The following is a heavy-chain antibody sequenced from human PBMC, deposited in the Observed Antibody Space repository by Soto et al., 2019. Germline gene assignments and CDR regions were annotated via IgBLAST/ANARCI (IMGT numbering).Heavy chain of an antibody. J-gene: IGHJ6*02. D-gene: IGHD3-10*01. CDR2: IYYSGST. CDR3: ARRFGEDMDV. V-gene: IGHV4-31*03. Sequence: SETLSLTCTVSGGSISSGGYYWSWIRQHPGKGLEWIGYIYYSGSTYYNPSLKSRVTISVDTSKNQFSLKLSSVTAADTAVYYCARRFGEDMDVWGQGTTVTVSS. CDR1: GGSISSGGYY.